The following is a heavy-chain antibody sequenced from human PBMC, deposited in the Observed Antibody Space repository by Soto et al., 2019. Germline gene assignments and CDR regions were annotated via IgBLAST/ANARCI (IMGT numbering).Heavy chain of an antibody. V-gene: IGHV4-30-4*01. D-gene: IGHD1-1*01. J-gene: IGHJ5*02. CDR3: ARGIGSNWFVP. Sequence: SETLSLTCTVSGGSISSGDYYWSWIRQPPGKGLEWIGYIYYSGSTYYNPSLKSRVTISVDTPKNQFSLKLSSVTAADTAVYYCARGIGSNWFVPWGQGTLVTVSS. CDR2: IYYSGST. CDR1: GGSISSGDYY.